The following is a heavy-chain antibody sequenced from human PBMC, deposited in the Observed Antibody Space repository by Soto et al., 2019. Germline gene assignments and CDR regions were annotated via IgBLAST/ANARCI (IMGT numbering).Heavy chain of an antibody. J-gene: IGHJ5*02. CDR2: ISAYIGNT. V-gene: IGHV1-18*01. Sequence: QVQLVQSGAEVKRLGAPGKASCKPPVYTFTAYGISWWGQAPGQGLEWLGWISAYIGNTNYAQKLQGRVTMTTDTSTSTAYMELRSLRSDDTAVYYCARDYGFGELFDPWGQGTLVTVSS. CDR1: VYTFTAYG. D-gene: IGHD3-10*01. CDR3: ARDYGFGELFDP.